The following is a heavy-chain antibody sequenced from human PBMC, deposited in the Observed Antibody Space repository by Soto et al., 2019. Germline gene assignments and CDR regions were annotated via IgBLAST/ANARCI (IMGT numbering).Heavy chain of an antibody. Sequence: QVQRVQSGAEVKKPGASVKVSCKASGGIFSNFAFNWMRQAPGQGLEWMGGIIPTLGTPHYAQKFLGRVTITADESTRTVYMEMSSLTGEDTAVYYCARGGMGAYDYWGHGTLVIVSS. J-gene: IGHJ4*01. CDR1: GGIFSNFA. V-gene: IGHV1-69*01. D-gene: IGHD2-15*01. CDR3: ARGGMGAYDY. CDR2: IIPTLGTP.